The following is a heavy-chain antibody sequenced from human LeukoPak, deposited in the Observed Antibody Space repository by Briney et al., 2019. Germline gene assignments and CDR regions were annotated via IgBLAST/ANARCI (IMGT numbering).Heavy chain of an antibody. J-gene: IGHJ6*03. CDR1: GFTSSNYA. CDR2: FSGSGGTT. Sequence: GGSLRLSCAASGFTSSNYAMNWVRQAPGRGLEWVSGFSGSGGTTYYADSVKGRFTISRDNSKNTLYLQMNSLRVEDTAVYYCANGNRCTSPNCLGYYYFYMDVWGKGTTVTVSS. V-gene: IGHV3-23*01. D-gene: IGHD2-8*01. CDR3: ANGNRCTSPNCLGYYYFYMDV.